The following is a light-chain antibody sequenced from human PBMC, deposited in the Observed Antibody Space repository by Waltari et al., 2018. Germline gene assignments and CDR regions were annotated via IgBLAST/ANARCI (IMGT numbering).Light chain of an antibody. CDR2: DVS. Sequence: QSALTPPPPVSGSPGPSVPISCPGPRSDVGCSHYVYWYQQHPGKAPNLMIYDVSKRPSGVPDRFSGSKSGNTASLTISGLQAEDEADYYCCSYAGSYTLVFGGGTKLTVL. CDR3: CSYAGSYTLV. V-gene: IGLV2-11*01. J-gene: IGLJ2*01. CDR1: RSDVGCSHY.